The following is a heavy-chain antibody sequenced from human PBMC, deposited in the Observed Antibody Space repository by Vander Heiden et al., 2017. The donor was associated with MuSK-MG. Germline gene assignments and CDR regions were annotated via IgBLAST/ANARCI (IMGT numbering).Heavy chain of an antibody. CDR1: GGSMISYY. J-gene: IGHJ4*02. Sequence: QVQLQESGPGLVKPSETLSLTCTVSGGSMISYYWGWIRQPPGKALEWIGYSYYTGRTKDNASLKSRVTISVDTSKNQFSLQLRFMTAADTAVYYGARHAGTFFDYWGEGTLITVYS. CDR2: SYYTGRT. CDR3: ARHAGTFFDY. V-gene: IGHV4-59*08. D-gene: IGHD6-13*01.